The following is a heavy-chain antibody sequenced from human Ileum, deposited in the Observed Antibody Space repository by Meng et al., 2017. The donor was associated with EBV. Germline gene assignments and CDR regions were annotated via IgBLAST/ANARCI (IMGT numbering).Heavy chain of an antibody. Sequence: VQLQESGPGLVQPPDPLSLTCAVSGYSISSTNWWGWIRQPPGKGLEWIGYIYYSGSTSYNPSLKSRVTMSVDTSKNQFSLNLNSVTAVDTAVYYCARNVPGTSAYYDWGQGTLVTVSS. CDR3: ARNVPGTSAYYD. J-gene: IGHJ4*02. CDR1: GYSISSTNW. CDR2: IYYSGST. D-gene: IGHD3-22*01. V-gene: IGHV4-28*01.